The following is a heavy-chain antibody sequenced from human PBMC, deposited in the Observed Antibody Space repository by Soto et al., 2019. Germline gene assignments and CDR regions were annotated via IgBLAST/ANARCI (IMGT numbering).Heavy chain of an antibody. CDR1: GVTFRSYV. CDR2: ISYDENNR. V-gene: IGHV3-30-3*01. Sequence: PWGSLKFSCAASGVTFRSYVVHWVCQTPGKGLEWVPVISYDENNRYYTDSVKGRFTIYRDNSKNTLYLQVKSLRAEDTAVYYCARAMDTAMALNDSSCHPWGQGTLVTVS. D-gene: IGHD5-18*01. CDR3: ARAMDTAMALNDSSCHP. J-gene: IGHJ5*02.